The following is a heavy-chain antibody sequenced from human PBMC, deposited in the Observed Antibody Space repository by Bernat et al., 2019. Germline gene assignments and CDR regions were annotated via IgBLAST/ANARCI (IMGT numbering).Heavy chain of an antibody. CDR3: ARPREVTPRYYGMDV. Sequence: QVQLVESGGGVVQPGRSLRLSCAASGFTFSSYAMHWVRQAPGKGLEWVAVISYDGSNKYYADSVKGRVTISRDNSKNTLYLQMNSLRAEDTAVYYCARPREVTPRYYGMDVWGQGTTVTVSS. V-gene: IGHV3-30-3*01. D-gene: IGHD4-23*01. J-gene: IGHJ6*02. CDR1: GFTFSSYA. CDR2: ISYDGSNK.